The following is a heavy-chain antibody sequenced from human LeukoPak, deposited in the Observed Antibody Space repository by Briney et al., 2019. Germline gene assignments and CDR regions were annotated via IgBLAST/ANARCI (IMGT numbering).Heavy chain of an antibody. Sequence: PGGSLRLSCAASGFTFSSYGMHWVRQAPGKGLEWVALISYDGSNTYYADSVKGRFTISRDDSKNTLYLQMNSLRAEDTAVYYCAKDSYYDTRGVDFWGQGTLVTVSS. CDR1: GFTFSSYG. CDR2: ISYDGSNT. CDR3: AKDSYYDTRGVDF. V-gene: IGHV3-30*18. D-gene: IGHD3-22*01. J-gene: IGHJ4*02.